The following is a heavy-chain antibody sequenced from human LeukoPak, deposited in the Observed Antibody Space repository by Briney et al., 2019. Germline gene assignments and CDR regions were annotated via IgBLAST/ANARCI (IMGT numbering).Heavy chain of an antibody. CDR1: GFTFSSYW. CDR2: IKQDGSEK. CDR3: ARDGGTRGGYYFDY. Sequence: GGSLRLSCAASGFTFSSYWMSWVRQAPGKGLEWVANIKQDGSEKYYVDSVKGRFTISRDNAKNSLYLQMNSLRAEDTAVYYCARDGGTRGGYYFDYWGQGTLVTVSS. J-gene: IGHJ4*02. D-gene: IGHD3-16*01. V-gene: IGHV3-7*04.